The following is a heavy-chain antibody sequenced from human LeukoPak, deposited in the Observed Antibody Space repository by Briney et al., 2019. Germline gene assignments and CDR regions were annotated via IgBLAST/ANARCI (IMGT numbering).Heavy chain of an antibody. CDR1: GGSISSGGYY. CDR2: IYYSGST. V-gene: IGHV4-31*03. CDR3: ARETSDNIQIYYFYYMDV. D-gene: IGHD5-18*01. J-gene: IGHJ6*03. Sequence: PSQTLSLTCTVSGGSISSGGYYWSWIRQHPGQGLEWIGYIYYSGSTYYHPSLKSRVTISVDTSKNQFSLKLSSVTAADTAVYYCARETSDNIQIYYFYYMDVWGKGTTITVSS.